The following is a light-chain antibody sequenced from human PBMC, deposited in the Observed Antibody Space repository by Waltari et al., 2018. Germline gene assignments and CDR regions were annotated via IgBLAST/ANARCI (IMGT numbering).Light chain of an antibody. CDR2: AAS. J-gene: IGKJ1*01. V-gene: IGKV1-12*01. Sequence: DIQMTQSPSSVSASVGDRVTITCRASPGISSWLAWYQQNPGNAPKLLLYAASSLQSGGPSRFSGSGSGTDVTLTISSLQPEDFATYYCQQANSFPPTFGQGTKVEIK. CDR1: PGISSW. CDR3: QQANSFPPT.